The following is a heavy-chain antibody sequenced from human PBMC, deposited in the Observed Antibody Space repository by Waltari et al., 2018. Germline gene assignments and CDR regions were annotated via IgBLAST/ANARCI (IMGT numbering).Heavy chain of an antibody. J-gene: IGHJ5*01. CDR1: SASVKTSY. Sequence: QVHLRESGPGLVKPPETLFLHCNVSSASVKTSYWAWIRQSAGRRLEWIGRIYSTGYTRYNPSLESRVTISIDTSQNQISLRLTSVTVADTAVYFCARDRIAVSGSPPLSYNWFDFWGQGTRVAVSS. D-gene: IGHD6-19*01. CDR2: IYSTGYT. CDR3: ARDRIAVSGSPPLSYNWFDF. V-gene: IGHV4-4*07.